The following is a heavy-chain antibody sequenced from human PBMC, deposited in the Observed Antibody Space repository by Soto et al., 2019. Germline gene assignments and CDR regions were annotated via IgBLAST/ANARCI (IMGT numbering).Heavy chain of an antibody. CDR3: AKGRIQHPRALFDY. CDR2: ISGSGGST. D-gene: IGHD5-18*01. Sequence: GGPLRLSCAASGFTFSSYAMILVRQAPGKGLEWVSAISGSGGSTYYADSVKGRFTISRDNSKNTLYLQMNSLRAEDTAVYYCAKGRIQHPRALFDYWGQGTLVTVSS. J-gene: IGHJ4*02. V-gene: IGHV3-23*01. CDR1: GFTFSSYA.